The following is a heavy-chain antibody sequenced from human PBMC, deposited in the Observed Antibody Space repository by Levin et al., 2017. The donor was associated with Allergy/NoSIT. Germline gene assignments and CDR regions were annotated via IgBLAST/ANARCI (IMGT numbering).Heavy chain of an antibody. D-gene: IGHD5-24*01. J-gene: IGHJ4*01. CDR1: GFTLSSYY. V-gene: IGHV3-48*02. Sequence: GESLKISCAASGFTLSSYYMNWVRQAPGKGLEWVSYISSSGSAINYADSVKGRFTISRDNAKNSLYLQMNSLRDEDTAVYYCARDPNGYNWVPEYWGQGTLVTVSS. CDR2: ISSSGSAI. CDR3: ARDPNGYNWVPEY.